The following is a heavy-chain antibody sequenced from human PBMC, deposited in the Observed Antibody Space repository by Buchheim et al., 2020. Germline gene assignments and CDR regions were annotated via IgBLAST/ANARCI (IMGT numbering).Heavy chain of an antibody. D-gene: IGHD2-2*02. CDR1: GGSFSGYY. V-gene: IGHV4-34*01. CDR2: INHSGST. Sequence: QVQLQQWGAGLLKPSETLSLTCAVYGGSFSGYYWSWIRQPPGKGLEWIGEINHSGSTNYNPSLKSRVTISVDTSKNQFSLKLSSVTAADTAVYYCARGRSGWGYCSSTSCYSYYYYMDVWGKGTT. CDR3: ARGRSGWGYCSSTSCYSYYYYMDV. J-gene: IGHJ6*03.